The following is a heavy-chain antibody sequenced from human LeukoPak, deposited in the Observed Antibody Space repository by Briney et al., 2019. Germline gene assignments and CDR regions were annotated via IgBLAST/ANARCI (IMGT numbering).Heavy chain of an antibody. CDR1: GDTFTSYY. J-gene: IGHJ3*02. Sequence: ASVKVSCKASGDTFTSYYMHWVRQAPGQGLEWMGIINPSGGSTSSAQKFQGRVTMTRDMSTSTVYMDLSSLRSEDTAVYYCARGRHYDDSSDYYYEGDAFDIWGQGTMVTVSS. CDR2: INPSGGST. V-gene: IGHV1-46*01. CDR3: ARGRHYDDSSDYYYEGDAFDI. D-gene: IGHD3-22*01.